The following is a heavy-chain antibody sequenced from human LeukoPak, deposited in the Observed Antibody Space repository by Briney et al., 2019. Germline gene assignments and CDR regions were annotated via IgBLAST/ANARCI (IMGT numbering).Heavy chain of an antibody. CDR2: IYYSGST. Sequence: KPSETLSLTCTVSGGSISSYYWSWIRQPPGKGLEWIGYIYYSGSTNYNPSLKSRVTISVDTPKNQFSLKLSSVTAADTAVYYCARFRWAGGVFDIGAQGTRVTVSS. V-gene: IGHV4-59*01. CDR3: ARFRWAGGVFDI. CDR1: GGSISSYY. J-gene: IGHJ3*02. D-gene: IGHD1-26*01.